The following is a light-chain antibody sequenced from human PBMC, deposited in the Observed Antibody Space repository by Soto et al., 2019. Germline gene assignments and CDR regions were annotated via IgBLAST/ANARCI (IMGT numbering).Light chain of an antibody. J-gene: IGLJ1*01. CDR1: SSDIGVDNY. Sequence: QSALTQPASLSGSPGQSLTVSCTGTSSDIGVDNYVSWYQQHPGKAPKVMMYDVSNRPSGVSNRVSGSQSGNTASLTISGLQAADEADYYCSSYTINRTLVFGTGTKLTVL. CDR2: DVS. CDR3: SSYTINRTLV. V-gene: IGLV2-14*01.